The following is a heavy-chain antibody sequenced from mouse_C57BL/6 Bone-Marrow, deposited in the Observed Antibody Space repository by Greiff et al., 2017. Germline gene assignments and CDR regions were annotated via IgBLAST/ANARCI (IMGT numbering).Heavy chain of an antibody. CDR2: ISSGGSYT. J-gene: IGHJ2*01. CDR3: ARVGGFDY. CDR1: GFTSSSYG. D-gene: IGHD1-1*01. V-gene: IGHV5-6*01. Sequence: EVQLVESGGDLVKPGGSLKLSCAASGFTSSSYGMSWVRQTPDKRLEWVATISSGGSYTYYPDSVKGRFTISRDNAKNTLYLQMSSLKSEDTAMYYCARVGGFDYWGQGTTLTVSS.